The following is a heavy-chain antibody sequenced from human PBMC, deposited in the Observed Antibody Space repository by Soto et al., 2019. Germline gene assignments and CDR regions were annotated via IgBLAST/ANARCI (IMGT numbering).Heavy chain of an antibody. CDR2: INASNGNT. Sequence: GASVKVSCKASGYTFTSYAMHWVRQAPGQRLEWMGWINASNGNTKYSQKFQGRVTITRDTSASTAYMELSSLRSEDTAVYYCARDAPLGCSGGSCYYTDAFDIWGQGTMVTVSS. V-gene: IGHV1-3*01. J-gene: IGHJ3*02. CDR1: GYTFTSYA. CDR3: ARDAPLGCSGGSCYYTDAFDI. D-gene: IGHD2-15*01.